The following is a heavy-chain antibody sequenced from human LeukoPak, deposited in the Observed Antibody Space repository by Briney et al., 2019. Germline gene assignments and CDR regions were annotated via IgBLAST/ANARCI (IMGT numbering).Heavy chain of an antibody. J-gene: IGHJ3*02. CDR3: ARHREGAFDI. D-gene: IGHD1-14*01. CDR1: GGSTTSYY. Sequence: PSETLSLTCTVSGGSTTSYYWSWLRQPPGKGLEWIGFIYYNGNTNYNPSLKSRVTISVDTSKNQFSPKLSSVTAADTAVYYCARHREGAFDIWGQGTMVTVSS. CDR2: IYYNGNT. V-gene: IGHV4-59*01.